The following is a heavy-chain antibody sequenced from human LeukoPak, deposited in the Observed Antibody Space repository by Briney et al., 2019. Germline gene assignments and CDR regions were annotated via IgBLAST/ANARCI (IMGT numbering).Heavy chain of an antibody. V-gene: IGHV3-23*01. CDR2: ISSSGNT. CDR1: GFTFSRSA. J-gene: IGHJ4*02. Sequence: GGSLRLSCAASGFTFSRSARTWVRQTPGKGLDWVSSISSSGNTYYADSVKGRFTIPRDNSKNMLYLQMNSLRAEDTAVYYCVKGRISEDGLDFWGQGTLVTVSS. D-gene: IGHD6-13*01. CDR3: VKGRISEDGLDF.